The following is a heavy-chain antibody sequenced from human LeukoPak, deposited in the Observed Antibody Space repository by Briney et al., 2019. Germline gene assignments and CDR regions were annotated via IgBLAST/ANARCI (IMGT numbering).Heavy chain of an antibody. D-gene: IGHD5-18*01. J-gene: IGHJ4*02. V-gene: IGHV1-46*01. CDR3: ARFDLGDTAMGYYFDY. Sequence: ASVKVSCKASGGTFSSYAISWVRQAPGQGLEWMGIINPSGGSTSYAQKFQGRVTMTRDTSTSTVYMELSSLRSEDTAVYYCARFDLGDTAMGYYFDYWGQGTLVTVSS. CDR1: GGTFSSYA. CDR2: INPSGGST.